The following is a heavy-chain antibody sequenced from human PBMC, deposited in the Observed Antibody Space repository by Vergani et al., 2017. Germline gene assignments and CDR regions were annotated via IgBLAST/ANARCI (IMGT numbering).Heavy chain of an antibody. J-gene: IGHJ6*02. CDR2: IYPGDSDT. CDR1: GYSFTSYW. V-gene: IGHV5-51*03. CDR3: ARDRWAAGMYSGMDV. Sequence: EVQLVQSGAEVKKPGESLKISCKGSGYSFTSYWIGWVRQMPGKGLEWMGIIYPGDSDTRYSPSFQGQVTISADKTISTAYLQWSSLTAADTAVYYCARDRWAAGMYSGMDVWGQGTTVTVSS. D-gene: IGHD6-13*01.